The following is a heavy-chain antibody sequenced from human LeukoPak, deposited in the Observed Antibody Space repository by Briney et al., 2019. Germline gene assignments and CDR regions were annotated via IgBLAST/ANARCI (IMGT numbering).Heavy chain of an antibody. CDR3: AREGLVVVHLDY. CDR1: GGTISSCA. V-gene: IGHV1-69*05. D-gene: IGHD3-22*01. CDR2: SIPFFGTA. J-gene: IGHJ4*02. Sequence: ASVKVSCKASGGTISSCAISWVRQPPGQGLEWMGRSIPFFGTANYEQKFQGRGTIITDEATSRAYMELSSLRSEDTAVYYCAREGLVVVHLDYWGQGTLVTVSS.